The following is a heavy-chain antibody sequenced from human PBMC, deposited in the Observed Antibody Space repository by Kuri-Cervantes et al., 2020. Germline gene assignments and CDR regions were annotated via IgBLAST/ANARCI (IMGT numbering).Heavy chain of an antibody. V-gene: IGHV3-30*03. D-gene: IGHD3-22*01. CDR3: ARAMMWSSDAFDI. CDR2: ISYDGSNK. Sequence: GESLKISCIGSGFSFSDYGIHWVRQAPGKGLEWVAVISYDGSNKYYADSVKGRFTISRENAKNSLYLQMNSLRAGDTAVYYCARAMMWSSDAFDIWGQGTMVTVSS. CDR1: GFSFSDYG. J-gene: IGHJ3*02.